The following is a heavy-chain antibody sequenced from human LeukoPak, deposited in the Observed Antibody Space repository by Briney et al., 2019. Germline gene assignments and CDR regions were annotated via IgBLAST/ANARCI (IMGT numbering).Heavy chain of an antibody. V-gene: IGHV4-4*07. D-gene: IGHD2/OR15-2a*01. J-gene: IGHJ5*02. Sequence: PSETLSLTCTVSGGSISSYYWSWIRQPAGKGLEWIGRIYTSGSTNYNPSLKSRVTISVDTSKNQFSLKLSSVTAADTAVYYCARDAPLGLLNWFDPWGQGTLVTVSS. CDR3: ARDAPLGLLNWFDP. CDR1: GGSISSYY. CDR2: IYTSGST.